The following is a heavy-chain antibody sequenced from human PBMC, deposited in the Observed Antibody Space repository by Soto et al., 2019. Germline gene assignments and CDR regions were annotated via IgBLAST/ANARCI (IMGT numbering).Heavy chain of an antibody. V-gene: IGHV4-59*08. J-gene: IGHJ6*03. CDR2: IYYSGST. D-gene: IGHD6-13*01. CDR3: ARRCYSSSWYEEEKYYYYYMDV. CDR1: GGSISSYY. Sequence: ETLSLTCTVSGGSISSYYWSWIRQPPGKGLEWIGYIYYSGSTNYNPSLKSRVTISVDTSKNQFSLKLSSVTAADTAVYYCARRCYSSSWYEEEKYYYYYMDVWGKGTTVTVSS.